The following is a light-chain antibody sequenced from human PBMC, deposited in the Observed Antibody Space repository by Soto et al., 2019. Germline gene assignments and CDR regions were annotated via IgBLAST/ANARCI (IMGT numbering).Light chain of an antibody. J-gene: IGLJ1*01. CDR2: QDS. V-gene: IGLV3-1*01. Sequence: YELTQPPSVSVSPGQTASITCSGDKLGDKYACWYQQKPGQSPVMVIYQDSRRPSGIPERFSGSNSGNTATLTISGTQAMDEADYYCQAWDSSTAIFGTGTKVTVL. CDR3: QAWDSSTAI. CDR1: KLGDKY.